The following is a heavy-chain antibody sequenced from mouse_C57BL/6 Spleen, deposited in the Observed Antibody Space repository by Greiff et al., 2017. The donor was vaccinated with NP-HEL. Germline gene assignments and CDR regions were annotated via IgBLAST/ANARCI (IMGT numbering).Heavy chain of an antibody. CDR3: ARGGHYGSSGDLDV. D-gene: IGHD1-1*01. J-gene: IGHJ1*03. CDR1: GYTFTDYY. V-gene: IGHV1-19*01. CDR2: INPYNGGT. Sequence: VQLQQSGPVLVKPGASVKMSCTASGYTFTDYYMNWVKQSPGKSLEWIGVINPYNGGTSYNQKFKGKATLTVDKASSTAYMQLNSLTSEDSAVYYCARGGHYGSSGDLDVWGTGTTVTVSS.